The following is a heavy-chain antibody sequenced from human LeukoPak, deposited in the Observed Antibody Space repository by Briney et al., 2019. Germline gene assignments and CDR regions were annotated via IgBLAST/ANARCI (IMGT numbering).Heavy chain of an antibody. V-gene: IGHV3-53*01. D-gene: IGHD3-16*01. CDR2: IYSGGST. CDR1: GFTVSSNY. Sequence: GGSLRLSCAASGFTVSSNYMSWVRQAPGKGLEWVSVIYSGGSTYYADSVKGRFTISRDNSKNTLYLQMNSLRAEDTAVYYCASGRYDYVSRYWGQGTLVTVSS. CDR3: ASGRYDYVSRY. J-gene: IGHJ4*02.